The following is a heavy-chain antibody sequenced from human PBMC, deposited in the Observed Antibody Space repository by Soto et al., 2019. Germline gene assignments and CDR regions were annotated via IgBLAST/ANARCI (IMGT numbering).Heavy chain of an antibody. Sequence: PSETLSLTCSISGGSFSIGGYYWSWIRQLPGKGLESIGYMYYSAKTDYNPSLKSRVIISVDTSKNQFSLKLSSVTAADTAVYYCARSLHTLYFYYSGMDVWGQGTTVTV. CDR2: MYYSAKT. D-gene: IGHD5-18*01. V-gene: IGHV4-31*03. CDR1: GGSFSIGGYY. J-gene: IGHJ6*02. CDR3: ARSLHTLYFYYSGMDV.